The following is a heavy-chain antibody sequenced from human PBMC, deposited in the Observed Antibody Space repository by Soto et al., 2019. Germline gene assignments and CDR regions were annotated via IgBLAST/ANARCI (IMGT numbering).Heavy chain of an antibody. V-gene: IGHV3-23*01. Sequence: PGGSLRLSCAASGFTFSSYATSWVRQAPGKGLEWVSAISGSGGSTYYADSVKGRFTISRDNSKNTLYLQMNSLRAEDTAVYYCAKDVGEYSSSWYYFDYWGQGTLVTVSS. CDR3: AKDVGEYSSSWYYFDY. CDR2: ISGSGGST. CDR1: GFTFSSYA. J-gene: IGHJ4*02. D-gene: IGHD6-13*01.